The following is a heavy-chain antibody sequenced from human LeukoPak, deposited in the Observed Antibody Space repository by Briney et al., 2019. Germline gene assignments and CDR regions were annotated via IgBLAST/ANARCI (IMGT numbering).Heavy chain of an antibody. CDR2: ISSSSSYI. CDR1: GFTFSSYA. V-gene: IGHV3-21*01. CDR3: ARGRRIAAAGLYYFDY. J-gene: IGHJ4*02. Sequence: GGSLRLSCAVSGFTFSSYAMNWVRQAPGKGLEWVSSISSSSSYIYYADSVKGRFTISRDNAKNSLYLQMNSLRAEDTAVYYCARGRRIAAAGLYYFDYWGQGTLVTVSS. D-gene: IGHD6-13*01.